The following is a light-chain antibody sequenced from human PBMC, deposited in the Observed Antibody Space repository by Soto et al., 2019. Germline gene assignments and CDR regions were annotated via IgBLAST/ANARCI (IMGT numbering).Light chain of an antibody. V-gene: IGLV7-43*01. CDR1: TGAVTSGYY. CDR2: STS. Sequence: QAVVTQEPSLNVSPGGTVTLTCASSTGAVTSGYYPNWFQQKPGQAPRALIYSTSNKNSWTPARFSGSLLGGKAALTLSGVQPEDEAEYYCLLYYGGAQLVFGGGTKLTVL. J-gene: IGLJ2*01. CDR3: LLYYGGAQLV.